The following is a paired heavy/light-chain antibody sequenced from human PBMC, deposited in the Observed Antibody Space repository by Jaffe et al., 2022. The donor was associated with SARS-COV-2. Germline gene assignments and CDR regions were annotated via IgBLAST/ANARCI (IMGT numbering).Light chain of an antibody. CDR2: KIS. Sequence: DIVMTQTPLSSPVTLGQPASISCRSSQGLVHSDGNTYLSWLQQRPGQPPRLLIYKISNRFSGVPDRFSGSGAGTDFTLKISRVEAEDVGVYYCMQATQFPQTFGQGTKVEIK. J-gene: IGKJ1*01. CDR1: QGLVHSDGNTY. CDR3: MQATQFPQT. V-gene: IGKV2-24*01.
Heavy chain of an antibody. CDR1: GFTFRSYV. Sequence: QVQLVESGGGVVQPGRSLRLSCAASGFTFRSYVMHWVRQAPGKGLEWVAVIWYDGSDKYYADSVKGRFTISRDNSKNTLYLQMNSLRAEDTAVYYCARAYSSSWYLFWGGDRTDFDYWGQGTLVTVSS. D-gene: IGHD6-13*01. CDR3: ARAYSSSWYLFWGGDRTDFDY. V-gene: IGHV3-33*01. J-gene: IGHJ4*02. CDR2: IWYDGSDK.